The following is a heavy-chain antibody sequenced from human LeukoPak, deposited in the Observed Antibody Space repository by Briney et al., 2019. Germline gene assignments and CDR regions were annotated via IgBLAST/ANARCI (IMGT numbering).Heavy chain of an antibody. J-gene: IGHJ4*02. CDR3: VREDTPATANY. CDR2: ISGGGDIT. CDR1: GFNFANHA. V-gene: IGHV3-23*01. Sequence: QSGGSLRLSCVASGFNFANHAMSWVRQTPGKGLEWVSAISGGGDITYYADSVRGRFTISRDNSKDTLFLQMHSLGPGDTAVYYCVREDTPATANYWGQGTLVTISS. D-gene: IGHD2-21*02.